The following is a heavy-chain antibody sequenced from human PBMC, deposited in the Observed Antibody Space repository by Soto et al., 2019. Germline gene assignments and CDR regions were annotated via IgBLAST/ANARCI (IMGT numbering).Heavy chain of an antibody. CDR2: IIPILGIA. V-gene: IGHV1-69*02. D-gene: IGHD4-17*01. CDR3: ARAVTTAEYYYYMDV. CDR1: GGTFSSYT. J-gene: IGHJ6*03. Sequence: QVQLVQSGAEVKKPGSSVKVSCKASGGTFSSYTISWVRQAPGQGLEWMGRIIPILGIANYAQKFQGRVTITADKSTSTAYMELSSLRSEDTAVYYCARAVTTAEYYYYMDVWGKGTTVTVSS.